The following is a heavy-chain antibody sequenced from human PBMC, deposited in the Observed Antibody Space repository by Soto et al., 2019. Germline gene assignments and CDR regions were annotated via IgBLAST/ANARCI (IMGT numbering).Heavy chain of an antibody. J-gene: IGHJ5*02. Sequence: QVQLVQSGAEVKKPGSSVKVSCKASGGTFSSYAISWVRQAPGQGLEWMGGIIPIFGTANYAQKFQGRVTITADESTSTAYMELSSLRSEDTAVYYCARDKNVWGSFRYLGFDPWGQGTLVTVSS. CDR2: IIPIFGTA. CDR1: GGTFSSYA. V-gene: IGHV1-69*01. CDR3: ARDKNVWGSFRYLGFDP. D-gene: IGHD3-16*02.